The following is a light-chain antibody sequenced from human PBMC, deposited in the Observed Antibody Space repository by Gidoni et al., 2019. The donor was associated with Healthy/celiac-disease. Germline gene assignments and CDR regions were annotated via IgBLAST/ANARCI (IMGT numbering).Light chain of an antibody. CDR1: QSLSSW. J-gene: IGKJ2*01. Sequence: IQMTQSPSTLSASVGDRVTITCRASQSLSSWLAWYQQKPGKAPKLLIYKASSLESGVPSRFSGSGSGTEFTLTISSLQPDDFATYYCQQYNSYSYTFXQXTKLEIK. CDR2: KAS. V-gene: IGKV1-5*03. CDR3: QQYNSYSYT.